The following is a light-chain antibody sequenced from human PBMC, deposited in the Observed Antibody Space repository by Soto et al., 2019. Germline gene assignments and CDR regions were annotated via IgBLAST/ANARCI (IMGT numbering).Light chain of an antibody. V-gene: IGKV1-5*03. CDR2: KAS. CDR1: QSISSW. CDR3: QQYNSYGT. J-gene: IGKJ1*01. Sequence: DIQMTQSPSTLSASVGDRVTITCRASQSISSWLAWYQQKPGKAPKLLIYKASSLESGVPSRFSGSGSGTEFTLTISSLQPYDGAPRDLQQYNSYGTFGQGTKV.